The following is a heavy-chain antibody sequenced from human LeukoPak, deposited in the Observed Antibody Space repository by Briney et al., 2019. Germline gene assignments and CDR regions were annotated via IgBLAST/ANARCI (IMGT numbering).Heavy chain of an antibody. CDR1: GFTFSSYA. V-gene: IGHV3-23*01. CDR3: AREGDYFDY. J-gene: IGHJ4*02. CDR2: ISGSGGST. Sequence: TGGSLRLSCAASGFTFSSYAMNWVRQAPGKGLEWVSGISGSGGSTYYADSVKGRFTISRDNAKNTLYLQMNSLRAEDTAVYYCAREGDYFDYWGQGTLVTVSS.